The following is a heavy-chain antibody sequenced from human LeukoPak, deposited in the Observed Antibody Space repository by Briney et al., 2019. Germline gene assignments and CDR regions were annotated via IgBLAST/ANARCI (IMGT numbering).Heavy chain of an antibody. V-gene: IGHV4-59*01. CDR1: GGSISSYY. J-gene: IGHJ6*02. CDR3: ARDGGPTNYYYYGMDV. Sequence: PSETLSLTCTVSGGSISSYYWSWIRQPPGKGLEWIGYIYTGGSTNYNPSLKSRVTISVDTSKNQFSLKLSSVTAADTAVYYCARDGGPTNYYYYGMDVWGQGTTVTVSS. D-gene: IGHD3-16*01. CDR2: IYTGGST.